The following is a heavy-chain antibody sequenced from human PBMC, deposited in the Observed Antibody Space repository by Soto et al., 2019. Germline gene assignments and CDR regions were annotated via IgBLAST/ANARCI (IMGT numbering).Heavy chain of an antibody. D-gene: IGHD4-17*01. CDR3: AYGDYVIAFDI. J-gene: IGHJ3*02. Sequence: SENLSLTCAVYGGSFSGYYWSWIRQPPGKGLEWIGEINHSGSTNYNPSLKSRVTISVDTSKNQFSLKLSSVTAADTAVYYCAYGDYVIAFDIWGQGTMVTVSS. CDR1: GGSFSGYY. V-gene: IGHV4-34*01. CDR2: INHSGST.